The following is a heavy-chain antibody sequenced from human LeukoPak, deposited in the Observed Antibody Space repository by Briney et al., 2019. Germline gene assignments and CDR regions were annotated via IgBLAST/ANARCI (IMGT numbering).Heavy chain of an antibody. CDR2: INHSGST. J-gene: IGHJ5*02. Sequence: SETLSLTCAVYGGSFSGYYRSWIRQPPGKGLEWIGEINHSGSTNYNPSLKSRVTISVNTSKNQFSLKLSSVTAADTAVYYCARVAVINSDIVVVPAAMAGNWFDPWGQGTLVTVSS. V-gene: IGHV4-34*01. CDR3: ARVAVINSDIVVVPAAMAGNWFDP. D-gene: IGHD2-2*01. CDR1: GGSFSGYY.